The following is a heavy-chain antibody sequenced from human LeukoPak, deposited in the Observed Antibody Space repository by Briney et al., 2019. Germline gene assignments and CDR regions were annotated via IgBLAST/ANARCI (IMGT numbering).Heavy chain of an antibody. Sequence: PSETLSLTCTVSGYSISSGYYWGWIRQPAGKGLEWIGRIYTSGTTHYNPSLKSRVTMSVDTSKNQFSLKLSSVTAADTAVYYCATYHPLGYSGYQTFDYWGQGTLVTVSS. CDR3: ATYHPLGYSGYQTFDY. D-gene: IGHD5-12*01. CDR2: IYTSGTT. V-gene: IGHV4-4*07. J-gene: IGHJ4*02. CDR1: GYSISSGYY.